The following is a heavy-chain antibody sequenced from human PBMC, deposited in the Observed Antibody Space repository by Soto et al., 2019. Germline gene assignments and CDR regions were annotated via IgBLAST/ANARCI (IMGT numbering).Heavy chain of an antibody. D-gene: IGHD3-22*01. CDR1: GYSFAGYW. V-gene: IGHV5-10-1*01. CDR3: ARQIYDSDTGPNFQYYFDS. Sequence: GESLKISCKGSGYSFAGYWITWVRQKPGKGLEWMGRIDPSDSQTYYSPSFRGHVSISVTKSITTVFLQWSSLRASDTAMYYCARQIYDSDTGPNFQYYFDSWGQGTPVTVS. CDR2: IDPSDSQT. J-gene: IGHJ4*02.